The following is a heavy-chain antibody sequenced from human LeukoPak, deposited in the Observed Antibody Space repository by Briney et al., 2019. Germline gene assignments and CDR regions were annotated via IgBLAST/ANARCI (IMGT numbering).Heavy chain of an antibody. V-gene: IGHV4-38-2*01. CDR1: GFTFSSYS. Sequence: TTGGSLRLSCAASGFTFSSYSMNWVRQPPGKGLEWIGSIYHSGSTYYNPSLKSRVTISVDTSKNQFSLKLSSVTAADTAVYYCARSACSGGSCSRFRWFDPWGQGTLVTVSS. CDR2: IYHSGST. CDR3: ARSACSGGSCSRFRWFDP. D-gene: IGHD2-15*01. J-gene: IGHJ5*02.